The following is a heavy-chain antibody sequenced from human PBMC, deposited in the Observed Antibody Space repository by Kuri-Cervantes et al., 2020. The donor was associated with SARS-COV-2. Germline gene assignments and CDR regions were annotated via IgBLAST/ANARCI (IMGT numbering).Heavy chain of an antibody. Sequence: SQTLSLTCAVYGGSFSDYYWSWVRQPPGKGLEWIGEINHSGSTNYNPSLKSRVTISVDTSKNQFSLKLSSVTAADTAVYYCARGSPEYWFDPWGQGTLVTVSS. J-gene: IGHJ5*02. CDR3: ARGSPEYWFDP. CDR1: GGSFSDYY. CDR2: INHSGST. V-gene: IGHV4-34*01.